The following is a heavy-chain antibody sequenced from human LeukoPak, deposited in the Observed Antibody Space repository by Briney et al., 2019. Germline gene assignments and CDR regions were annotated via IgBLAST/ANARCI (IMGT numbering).Heavy chain of an antibody. D-gene: IGHD3-16*01. J-gene: IGHJ4*02. Sequence: GGSLRLSCAASEFTFSISAMHWVRQAAGKGLEWVAVTSYDGSNKNYADSVKGRFTISRDNSKNTLYLDMSSLRPEDTGVYYCARDANDYASPPDYWGQGTLVTVSS. CDR1: EFTFSISA. CDR3: ARDANDYASPPDY. V-gene: IGHV3-30-3*01. CDR2: TSYDGSNK.